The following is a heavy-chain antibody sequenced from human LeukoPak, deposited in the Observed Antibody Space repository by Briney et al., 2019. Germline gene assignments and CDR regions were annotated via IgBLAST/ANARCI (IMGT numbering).Heavy chain of an antibody. J-gene: IGHJ6*03. CDR2: INHSGST. D-gene: IGHD2-2*01. CDR3: ARHLGKGRGYCSSTSCRNYYYYYMDV. Sequence: MASETLSLTCAVYGGSFSGYYWSWIRQPPGKGLEWIGEINHSGSTNYNPSLKSRVTISVDTSKNQFSLKLSSVAAADTAVYYCARHLGKGRGYCSSTSCRNYYYYYMDVWGKGTTVTISS. V-gene: IGHV4-34*01. CDR1: GGSFSGYY.